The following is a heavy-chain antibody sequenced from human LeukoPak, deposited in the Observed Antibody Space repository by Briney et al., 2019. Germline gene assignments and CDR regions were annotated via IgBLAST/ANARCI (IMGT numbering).Heavy chain of an antibody. D-gene: IGHD6-19*01. CDR1: GFTFSSYW. V-gene: IGHV3-74*01. J-gene: IGHJ3*02. CDR2: IKSDGSST. CDR3: ARRGAVANAFDI. Sequence: SGGSLRLSCAASGFTFSSYWMHWVRQGPGKGLVWVSRIKSDGSSTSYADSVKGRFTISRDNAKNTMYLQMNSLRAEDTAVYYCARRGAVANAFDIWGQGTMVTVSS.